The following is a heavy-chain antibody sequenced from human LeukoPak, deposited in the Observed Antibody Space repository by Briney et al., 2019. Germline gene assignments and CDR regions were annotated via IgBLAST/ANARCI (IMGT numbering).Heavy chain of an antibody. D-gene: IGHD2-2*01. CDR2: VSAYNGNT. V-gene: IGHV1-18*01. CDR3: ARDQGAVPAGIGVVKY. CDR1: GYTFRDYG. Sequence: GASVKVSCKASGYTFRDYGISWVRQAPGQGLEWMGWVSAYNGNTKFAWKCEGRLTTTTDTSTSTAYMELRSLMSDDTGVYYCARDQGAVPAGIGVVKYWGHGTLVIVSS. J-gene: IGHJ4*01.